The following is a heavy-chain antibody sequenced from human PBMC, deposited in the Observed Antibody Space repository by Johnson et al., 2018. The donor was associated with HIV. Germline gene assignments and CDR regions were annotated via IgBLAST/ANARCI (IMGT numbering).Heavy chain of an antibody. CDR3: ARDNGGAFDI. CDR2: INTDGTNS. V-gene: IGHV3-74*01. D-gene: IGHD4-23*01. CDR1: GFIFSNYW. J-gene: IGHJ3*02. Sequence: VQLVESGGGVVQTGGSLRLSCVASGFIFSNYWMHWVRQAPGKGLVWVSRINTDGTNSAFADFLKGRSTISRDNAKSTLYLQMNSLRAEDTAVYYCARDNGGAFDIWGQGTMVTVSS.